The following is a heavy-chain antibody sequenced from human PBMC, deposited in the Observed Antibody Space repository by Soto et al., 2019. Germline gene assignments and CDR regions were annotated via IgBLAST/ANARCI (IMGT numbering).Heavy chain of an antibody. Sequence: ASVKVSCKASGYTFTSYGISWVRQAPGQGLEWIGWISAYNGNTNYAQKLQGRVTMTTDTSTSTAYMELRSLRSDDTAVYYCARDSIVVVPAAIRYYYYYMDVWGKGTTVTVSS. CDR1: GYTFTSYG. CDR2: ISAYNGNT. D-gene: IGHD2-2*01. CDR3: ARDSIVVVPAAIRYYYYYMDV. V-gene: IGHV1-18*01. J-gene: IGHJ6*03.